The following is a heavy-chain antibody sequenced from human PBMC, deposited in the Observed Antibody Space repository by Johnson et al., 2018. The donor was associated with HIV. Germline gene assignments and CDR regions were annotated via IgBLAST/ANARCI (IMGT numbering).Heavy chain of an antibody. CDR1: GFSFSTYD. CDR2: IRFDGSNK. Sequence: QVQLVESGGGVVQPGGSLRLSCAASGFSFSTYDVHWVRQAPGKGLEWVAFIRFDGSNKFYADSVKGRFTLSRDNSKNTLYLQMNSLRAEDTAVYYCARATYYDSRDDAFDIWGQGTMVTVSS. D-gene: IGHD3-22*01. J-gene: IGHJ3*02. CDR3: ARATYYDSRDDAFDI. V-gene: IGHV3-30*02.